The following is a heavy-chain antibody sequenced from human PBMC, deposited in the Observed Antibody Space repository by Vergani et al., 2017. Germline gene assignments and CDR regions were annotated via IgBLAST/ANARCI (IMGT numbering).Heavy chain of an antibody. J-gene: IGHJ6*02. CDR3: ASAPAYYYYGMDV. CDR1: GFTVSSNY. V-gene: IGHV3-66*01. CDR2: IYSGGST. Sequence: EVQLVESGGGLVQPGGSLRLSCAASGFTVSSNYMSWVRQAPGKGLEWVSVIYSGGSTDYADSVKGRFTISRDNSKNTLYLQMNILRAEDTAVYYCASAPAYYYYGMDVWGQGTTVTVSS.